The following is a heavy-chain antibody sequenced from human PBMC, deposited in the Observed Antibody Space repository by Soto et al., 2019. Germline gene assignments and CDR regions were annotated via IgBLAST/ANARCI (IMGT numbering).Heavy chain of an antibody. CDR2: ISAYNGNT. CDR1: GYTFTSYG. CDR3: ARYVLRYFDWLTYHYYYGMDV. D-gene: IGHD3-9*01. Sequence: VASVKVSCKASGYTFTSYGISWVRQAPGQGLEWMGWISAYNGNTNYAQKLQGRVTMTTDTSTSTAYMELRSLRSDDTAVYYCARYVLRYFDWLTYHYYYGMDVWGQGXTVTVYS. J-gene: IGHJ6*02. V-gene: IGHV1-18*01.